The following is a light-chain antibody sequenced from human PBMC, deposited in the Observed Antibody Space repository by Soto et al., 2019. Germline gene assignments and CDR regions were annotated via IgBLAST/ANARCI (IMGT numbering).Light chain of an antibody. CDR2: GPS. V-gene: IGKV3-15*01. CDR1: QSVSSN. J-gene: IGKJ1*01. CDR3: HQDNNWSPWT. Sequence: EIVMTQSPATLSVSPGERATLSCRASQSVSSNLAWYQQKPGQAPRLLIYGPSTRATGIPARFSGSGSETAFTFTISSLRWGDFAVYECHQDNNWSPWTFGQGTKVEIK.